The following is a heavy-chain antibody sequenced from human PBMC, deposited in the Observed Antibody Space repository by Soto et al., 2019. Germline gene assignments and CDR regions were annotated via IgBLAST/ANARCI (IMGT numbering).Heavy chain of an antibody. J-gene: IGHJ3*02. Sequence: EVQLVESGGGRVQPGGSLRLSCAASGFTFGGSWMTWVRQAPGKGLEWVANIKQDGSEKYYGDSVRGRFTISRDNAKNSLYLQMNSVRAEDAAVYYCARDRLRSAWHDAFDIWGQGTMVTVSS. CDR3: ARDRLRSAWHDAFDI. V-gene: IGHV3-7*05. CDR2: IKQDGSEK. D-gene: IGHD6-19*01. CDR1: GFTFGGSW.